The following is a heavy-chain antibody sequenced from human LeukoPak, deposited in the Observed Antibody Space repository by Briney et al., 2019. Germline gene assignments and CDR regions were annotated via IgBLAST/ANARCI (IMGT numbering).Heavy chain of an antibody. CDR3: AKDIHFWSGYYTGTDY. D-gene: IGHD3-3*02. J-gene: IGHJ4*02. CDR1: GFTFSSYA. Sequence: QSGRSLRLSCAASGFTFSSYALHWVRQAPGKGLEWVAIISYDGSDKYFADPVKGRFSISRDNSKNTLYLQMNSLRAEDTAVYYCAKDIHFWSGYYTGTDYWGQGTLVTVSS. V-gene: IGHV3-30*04. CDR2: ISYDGSDK.